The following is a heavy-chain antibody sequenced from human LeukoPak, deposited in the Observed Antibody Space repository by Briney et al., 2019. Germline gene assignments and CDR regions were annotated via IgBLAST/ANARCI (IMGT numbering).Heavy chain of an antibody. Sequence: PGGSLRLSCAAPGFTVSSNYMSWVRQAPGKGLEWVSVIYSGGSTYYADSVKGRFTISRDNSKNTLYLQMNSLRAEDTAVYYCARDATPYSSGGDYWGQGTLVTVSS. CDR1: GFTVSSNY. J-gene: IGHJ4*02. V-gene: IGHV3-66*01. D-gene: IGHD6-19*01. CDR2: IYSGGST. CDR3: ARDATPYSSGGDY.